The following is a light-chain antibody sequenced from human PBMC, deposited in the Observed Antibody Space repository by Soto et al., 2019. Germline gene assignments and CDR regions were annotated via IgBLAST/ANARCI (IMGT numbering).Light chain of an antibody. J-gene: IGLJ2*01. CDR3: SSYAASTTLL. Sequence: QSALTQPPSVSGSPGQSVTISCIGSSSDVGTYDRVSWYQAPPGTAPKLIIYEVHYRPSGVPDRFSGSKSGNTASLTISGLPAEDEADYYCSSYAASTTLLFGGGTKVTVL. V-gene: IGLV2-18*02. CDR2: EVH. CDR1: SSDVGTYDR.